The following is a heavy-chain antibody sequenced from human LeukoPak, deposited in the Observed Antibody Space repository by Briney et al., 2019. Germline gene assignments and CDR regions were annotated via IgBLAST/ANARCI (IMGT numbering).Heavy chain of an antibody. V-gene: IGHV4-34*01. CDR2: INHSGST. Sequence: SETLSLTCAVYGGSFSGYYWSWIRQPPGKGLEWIGEINHSGSTNYNPSLKSRVTISVDTSKNQFSLKLSSVTAADTAVYYCARGTHRGYDADWFDPWGQGTLVTVSS. J-gene: IGHJ5*02. CDR3: ARGTHRGYDADWFDP. D-gene: IGHD3-3*01. CDR1: GGSFSGYY.